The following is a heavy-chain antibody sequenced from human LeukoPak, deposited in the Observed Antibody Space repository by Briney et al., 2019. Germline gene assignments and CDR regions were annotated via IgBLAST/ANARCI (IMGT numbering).Heavy chain of an antibody. CDR1: GFTFSTYP. D-gene: IGHD6-19*01. V-gene: IGHV3-23*01. CDR2: ISGSGGST. CDR3: AKDEGSGWYYFDY. J-gene: IGHJ4*02. Sequence: GGSLRLSCAASGFTFSTYPMSWVRQAPGKGLEWVSGISGSGGSTYYADSVKGRFTISRDISKNTLYLQMNSLRAEDTAVYYCAKDEGSGWYYFDYWGQGSLVTVS.